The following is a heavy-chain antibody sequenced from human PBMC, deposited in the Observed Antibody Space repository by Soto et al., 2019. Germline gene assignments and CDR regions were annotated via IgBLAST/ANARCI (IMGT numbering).Heavy chain of an antibody. J-gene: IGHJ4*02. CDR1: GFSFSNYA. Sequence: EVQLLESGGTLVQAGGSLRLSCAASGFSFSNYALSWVRQSPGKGLEWVSTFSAGGRAYYADSVKGRFTIARDSSQNTLNQQISILRPKDTAVYYCAKESLPEPYDDTLFDYWGQGTRVTVSS. D-gene: IGHD4-17*01. CDR3: AKESLPEPYDDTLFDY. CDR2: FSAGGRA. V-gene: IGHV3-23*01.